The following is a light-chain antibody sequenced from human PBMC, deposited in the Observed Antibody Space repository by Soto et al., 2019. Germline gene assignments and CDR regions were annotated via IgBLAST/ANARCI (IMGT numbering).Light chain of an antibody. V-gene: IGKV4-1*01. CDR2: WAS. Sequence: DIVMTQSPDSLAVSLGERATINCKSSQSVLYTSYNKNLLAWYQQKPGQPPKLLIYWASTRESGVPDRFSGSGSGTDFTLTISSLQAEDVAVYYCQQYDHPPYTFGQGTKLEIK. CDR1: QSVLYTSYNKNL. CDR3: QQYDHPPYT. J-gene: IGKJ2*01.